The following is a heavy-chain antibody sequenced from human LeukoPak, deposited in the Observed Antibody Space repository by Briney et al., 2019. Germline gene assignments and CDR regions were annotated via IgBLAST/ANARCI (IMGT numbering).Heavy chain of an antibody. J-gene: IGHJ5*02. Sequence: GASVKVSCKASGYTFTGYYMHWVRQAPGQGLEWMGWINPNSGGTNYAQKFQGRVTMTRDTSISTAYMELSRLRSDDTAVYYCARDPGKVIAVAAPYNWFDPWGQGTLVTVSS. CDR1: GYTFTGYY. CDR2: INPNSGGT. CDR3: ARDPGKVIAVAAPYNWFDP. D-gene: IGHD6-19*01. V-gene: IGHV1-2*02.